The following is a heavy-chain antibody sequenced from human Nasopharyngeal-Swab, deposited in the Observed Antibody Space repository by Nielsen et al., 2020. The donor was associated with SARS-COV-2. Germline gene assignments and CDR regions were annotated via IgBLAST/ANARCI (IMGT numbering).Heavy chain of an antibody. CDR3: ARREGDYGGGEY. V-gene: IGHV5-51*01. D-gene: IGHD4-23*01. CDR1: GYTFTSNW. Sequence: GGSLRLSCKGPGYTFTSNWIGWVRQMPGKGLEWMGIIYPGNSDTRYSPSFQGQVTISADKSTSTAYLQWSTLKASDTAMYYCARREGDYGGGEYWGQGTLVIVSS. CDR2: IYPGNSDT. J-gene: IGHJ4*02.